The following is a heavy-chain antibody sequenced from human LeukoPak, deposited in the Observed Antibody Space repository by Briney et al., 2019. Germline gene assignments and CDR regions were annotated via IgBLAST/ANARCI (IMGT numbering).Heavy chain of an antibody. CDR1: GYTFTSYG. Sequence: SVRVSCMASGYTFTSYGISWVRQAPGGGLEWMGGIIPIFGAENYAQKFQGRVTITADRSTSTAYMELSSLRSEDTAVYYCARDEFMGLGNFDYWGQGTLVTVSS. V-gene: IGHV1-69*06. J-gene: IGHJ4*02. CDR2: IIPIFGAE. D-gene: IGHD1-26*01. CDR3: ARDEFMGLGNFDY.